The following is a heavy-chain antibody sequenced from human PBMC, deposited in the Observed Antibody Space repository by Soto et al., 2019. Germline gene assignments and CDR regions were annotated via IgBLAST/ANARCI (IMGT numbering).Heavy chain of an antibody. CDR1: GFTFSDFW. V-gene: IGHV3-7*01. J-gene: IGHJ4*02. Sequence: GGSLRLSCAASGFTFSDFWMNWVRQAPEKGLEWVAYISSDGRETNHVASVKSRFTISRDNAKNSLYLQMNSLRAEDTAVYYCARWPRLLDSWGQGTLVTVSS. D-gene: IGHD6-6*01. CDR2: ISSDGRET. CDR3: ARWPRLLDS.